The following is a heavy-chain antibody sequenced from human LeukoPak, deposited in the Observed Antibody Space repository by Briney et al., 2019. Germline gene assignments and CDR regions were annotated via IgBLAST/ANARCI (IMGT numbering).Heavy chain of an antibody. J-gene: IGHJ4*02. CDR2: ISSSSSYI. Sequence: GGSLRLSCAASGFTFSSYSMNWARQAPGKGLEWVSSISSSSSYIYYADSVKGRFTISRDNAKNSLYLQMNSLRAEDTAVYYCARTTALGYCSSTSCYSGDGYWGQGTLVTVSS. CDR1: GFTFSSYS. CDR3: ARTTALGYCSSTSCYSGDGY. D-gene: IGHD2-2*01. V-gene: IGHV3-21*01.